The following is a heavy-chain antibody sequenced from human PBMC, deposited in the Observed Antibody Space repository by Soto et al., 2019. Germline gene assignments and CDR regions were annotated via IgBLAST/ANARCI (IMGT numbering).Heavy chain of an antibody. CDR3: ARIPLWFGEVSSWDYYYGMDV. J-gene: IGHJ6*02. Sequence: QVTLKESGPVLVKPTETLTLTCTVSGFSLSNARMGVSWIRQPPGKALEWLAHIFSNDEKSYSTYLKSRLTSSKDTSKTRVVRTMTSMDPVETATYYCARIPLWFGEVSSWDYYYGMDVWGQGTTVTVSS. D-gene: IGHD3-10*01. V-gene: IGHV2-26*01. CDR2: IFSNDEK. CDR1: GFSLSNARMG.